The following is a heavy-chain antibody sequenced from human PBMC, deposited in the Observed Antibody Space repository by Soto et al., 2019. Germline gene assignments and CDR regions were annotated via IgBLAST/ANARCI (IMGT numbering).Heavy chain of an antibody. CDR3: AKRTARKQIAVAGTGGMDV. V-gene: IGHV3-23*01. CDR2: ISGSGGST. Sequence: GGSLRLSCAASGFTFSSYAMSWVRQAPGKGLEWVSAISGSGGSTYYADSVKGRFTISRDNSKNTLYLQMNSLRAEDTAVYYCAKRTARKQIAVAGTGGMDVWGQGTTVTVSS. CDR1: GFTFSSYA. J-gene: IGHJ6*02. D-gene: IGHD6-19*01.